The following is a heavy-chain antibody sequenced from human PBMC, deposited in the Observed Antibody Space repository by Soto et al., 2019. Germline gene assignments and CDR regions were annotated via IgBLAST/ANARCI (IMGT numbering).Heavy chain of an antibody. J-gene: IGHJ6*02. Sequence: QVQLVQSGAEVKKPGSSVKVSCKASGGTFSSYAISWVRQAPGQGLEWMGGIIPIFGTANYAQKFQGRVTITADESTSTAYMELSRLRSEDTAVYYCASRGDGYNYRKFYGMDVWGQGTTVTVSS. CDR1: GGTFSSYA. D-gene: IGHD5-12*01. CDR3: ASRGDGYNYRKFYGMDV. CDR2: IIPIFGTA. V-gene: IGHV1-69*01.